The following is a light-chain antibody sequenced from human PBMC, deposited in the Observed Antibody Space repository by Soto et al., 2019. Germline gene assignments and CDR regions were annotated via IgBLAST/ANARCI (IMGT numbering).Light chain of an antibody. Sequence: EIVLTQSPGTLSLSPGERATLSCRASQSVSSNYLAWYQQKHGQAPRLLIYGASSRATGTPDRFSVSASGTDFTLTISRLEPEDFAVYYCQQYGRSPFTFGPGTKVDIK. J-gene: IGKJ3*01. V-gene: IGKV3-20*01. CDR3: QQYGRSPFT. CDR2: GAS. CDR1: QSVSSNY.